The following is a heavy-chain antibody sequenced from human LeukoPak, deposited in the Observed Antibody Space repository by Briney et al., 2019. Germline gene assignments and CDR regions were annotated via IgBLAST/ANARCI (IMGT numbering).Heavy chain of an antibody. D-gene: IGHD1-26*01. Sequence: GGSLRLSCEAAGFSFRDYPMGWVRRASGKRLEWVSGISAGADVIFYADPVKGRFTISRDNSKNTLYLQMNSLRAEDTAVYFCARGLGATVVNLDYWGQGTLVTVSS. J-gene: IGHJ4*02. CDR3: ARGLGATVVNLDY. V-gene: IGHV3-23*01. CDR2: ISAGADVI. CDR1: GFSFRDYP.